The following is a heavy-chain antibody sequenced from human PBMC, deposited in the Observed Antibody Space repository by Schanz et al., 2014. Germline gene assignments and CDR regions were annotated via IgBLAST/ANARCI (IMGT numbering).Heavy chain of an antibody. J-gene: IGHJ4*02. D-gene: IGHD6-6*01. Sequence: EVQLVESGGGLVRPGGSLRLSCTTSGLIFSTYTLNWVRQAPGKGLEWISYISFSGNTIYYADSVKGRFTISRDNAKNSVFLQMNRLRAEDTAVYYCVPMSIAAHWGQGTLVAVSS. V-gene: IGHV3-48*01. CDR2: ISFSGNTI. CDR3: VPMSIAAH. CDR1: GLIFSTYT.